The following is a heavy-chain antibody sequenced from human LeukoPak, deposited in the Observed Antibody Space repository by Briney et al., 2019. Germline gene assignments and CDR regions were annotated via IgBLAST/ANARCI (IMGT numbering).Heavy chain of an antibody. Sequence: SGGSLRLSCAASGFSSSSYGMHWVRQAPGKGLEWVAVIWYDGSSQYYADSVKGRFTISRDNSKNTLFLQMNSLRVEDTAVYYCARDPTQYTTAWYSDYWGQGTPVTVSS. V-gene: IGHV3-33*01. J-gene: IGHJ4*02. CDR2: IWYDGSSQ. D-gene: IGHD2/OR15-2a*01. CDR3: ARDPTQYTTAWYSDY. CDR1: GFSSSSYG.